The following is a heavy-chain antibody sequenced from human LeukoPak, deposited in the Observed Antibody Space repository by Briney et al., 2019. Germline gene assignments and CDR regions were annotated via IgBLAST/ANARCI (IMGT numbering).Heavy chain of an antibody. CDR1: GGSISSYY. V-gene: IGHV4-59*08. J-gene: IGHJ5*02. Sequence: SETLSLTCTVSGGSISSYYWSWIRQPPGKGLEWIGFIFYSGSTNSNPSLKSRVTISVDTSKNQFSLKLSSVTAADTAVYYCARHGVDDYGDYRGWFDPSGQGTLVTVFS. CDR2: IFYSGST. D-gene: IGHD4-17*01. CDR3: ARHGVDDYGDYRGWFDP.